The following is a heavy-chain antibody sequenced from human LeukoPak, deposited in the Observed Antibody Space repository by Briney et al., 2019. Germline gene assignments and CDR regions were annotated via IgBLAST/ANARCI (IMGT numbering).Heavy chain of an antibody. D-gene: IGHD4-17*01. Sequence: GGSLRLSCAASGFSISDYYMTWIRQAPGKGLEWLSSSRSSTIYTDYAESVKGRFTISRDNAKNSLSLQMNSLRAEDMAVYYCAKYYGDHVAYFQHWGQGTQVTVSS. CDR1: GFSISDYY. V-gene: IGHV3-11*03. J-gene: IGHJ1*01. CDR2: SRSSTIYT. CDR3: AKYYGDHVAYFQH.